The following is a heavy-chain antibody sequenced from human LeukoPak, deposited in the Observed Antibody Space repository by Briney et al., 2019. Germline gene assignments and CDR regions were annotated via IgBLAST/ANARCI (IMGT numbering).Heavy chain of an antibody. J-gene: IGHJ5*02. CDR3: ARSNWFDP. V-gene: IGHV3-7*01. CDR2: IRQDGMEN. CDR1: GFIFSNYW. Sequence: GGSLRLSCAASGFIFSNYWMSWVRQAPGRGLEWVANIRQDGMENHYVDSVKGRFTISRDNAKNSLFLQMNSLRVEDTAVYYCARSNWFDPWGQGTMVTVSS.